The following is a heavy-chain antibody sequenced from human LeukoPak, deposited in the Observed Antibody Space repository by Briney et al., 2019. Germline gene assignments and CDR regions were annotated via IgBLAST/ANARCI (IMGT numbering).Heavy chain of an antibody. D-gene: IGHD3-3*01. Sequence: PGGSLRLSCAASGFTFSSYAMSWVRQAPGKGLEWVSAISGSGGSTYYADSVKGRFTISRDNSKNTLYLQMNSLRAEDTAVYYCAKDPYYDFWSGYYFGYWGQGTLVTVSS. V-gene: IGHV3-23*01. J-gene: IGHJ4*02. CDR3: AKDPYYDFWSGYYFGY. CDR1: GFTFSSYA. CDR2: ISGSGGST.